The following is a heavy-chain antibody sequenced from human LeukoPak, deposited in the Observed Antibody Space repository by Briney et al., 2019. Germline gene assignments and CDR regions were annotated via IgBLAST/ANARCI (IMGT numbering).Heavy chain of an antibody. CDR1: GFTFSSYS. Sequence: GGTLRLSCAASGFTFSSYSMNWVRQAPGKGLEWVSSISSSSSYIYYADSVKGRFTISRDNAKNSLYLQMNSLRAEDTAVYYCARDTRIRGQQPSDYCGQGTLVTVSS. CDR3: ARDTRIRGQQPSDY. D-gene: IGHD6-13*01. V-gene: IGHV3-21*01. CDR2: ISSSSSYI. J-gene: IGHJ4*02.